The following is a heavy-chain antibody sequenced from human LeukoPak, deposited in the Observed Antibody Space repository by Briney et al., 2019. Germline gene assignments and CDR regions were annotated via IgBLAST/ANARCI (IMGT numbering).Heavy chain of an antibody. D-gene: IGHD2-2*01. CDR1: GYTFTGYY. Sequence: ASVKVSCKASGYTFTGYYMHWVRQAPGQGLEWMGWINPNSGGTNYAQKFQGRVTMTRDTSISTAYMELSRLRSDDTAVYYCARDIPKLLRQYHLMDVWGKGTTVTVSS. V-gene: IGHV1-2*02. CDR3: ARDIPKLLRQYHLMDV. CDR2: INPNSGGT. J-gene: IGHJ6*03.